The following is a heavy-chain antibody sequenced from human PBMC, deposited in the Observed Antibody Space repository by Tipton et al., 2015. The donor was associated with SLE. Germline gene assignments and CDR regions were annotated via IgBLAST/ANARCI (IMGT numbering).Heavy chain of an antibody. Sequence: TLSLTCTVSGGSISSGGYYWSWIRQHPGKGLEWIGYIYYSGSTYYNPSLKSRVTISVDTSKNQFSLKLSSVTVADTAVYYCARKVGATTEGAFDIWGQGTMVTVSS. CDR1: GGSISSGGYY. CDR3: ARKVGATTEGAFDI. J-gene: IGHJ3*02. V-gene: IGHV4-31*03. CDR2: IYYSGST. D-gene: IGHD1-26*01.